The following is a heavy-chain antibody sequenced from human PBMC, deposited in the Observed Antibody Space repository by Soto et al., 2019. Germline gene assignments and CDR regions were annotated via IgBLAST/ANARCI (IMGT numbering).Heavy chain of an antibody. V-gene: IGHV1-18*04. D-gene: IGHD3-10*01. Sequence: ASVKVSCKTSGYIVRNYAISWVRQAPGKGLEWMGWISVSNDNTDSAHALRGRLTMTTDTSTSTAYLELTSLMSNDTAVYYCARSSPSLDYGGQGSLVTVSS. J-gene: IGHJ4*02. CDR2: ISVSNDNT. CDR1: GYIVRNYA. CDR3: ARSSPSLDY.